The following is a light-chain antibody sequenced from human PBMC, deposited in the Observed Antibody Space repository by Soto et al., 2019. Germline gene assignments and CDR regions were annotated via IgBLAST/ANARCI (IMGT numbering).Light chain of an antibody. V-gene: IGLV3-1*01. CDR3: QAWESSNYV. Sequence: SYELTQPPSVSVSPGQTASITCSGDKLGDKYACWYQQKPCQSPVLVIYQDSKRPSGIPERFSSSNSGNTATLTISGTQAMDEADYYCQAWESSNYVFGPGTKVTVL. CDR2: QDS. J-gene: IGLJ1*01. CDR1: KLGDKY.